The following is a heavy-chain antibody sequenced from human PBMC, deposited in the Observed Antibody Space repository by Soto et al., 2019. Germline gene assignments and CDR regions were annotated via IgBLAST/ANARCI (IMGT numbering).Heavy chain of an antibody. CDR2: IIPIFGTA. Sequence: QVQLVQSGAEVKKPGSSVKVSCTASGGTFSSYAISWVRQAPGQGLEWMGGIIPIFGTANYAQKFQGRVTITADESTSTAYMELSSLRSEDTGVYYCAIVEYYDISGYPKFSWFDPLGQRTLVPVSS. J-gene: IGHJ5*02. V-gene: IGHV1-69*01. CDR1: GGTFSSYA. D-gene: IGHD3-22*01. CDR3: AIVEYYDISGYPKFSWFDP.